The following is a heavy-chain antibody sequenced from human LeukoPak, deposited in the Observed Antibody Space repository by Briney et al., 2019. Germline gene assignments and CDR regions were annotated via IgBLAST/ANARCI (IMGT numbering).Heavy chain of an antibody. CDR1: GFIVSC. CDR2: ISGSGGST. V-gene: IGHV3-23*01. CDR3: AKELFRIAVAGINDY. Sequence: GGSLRLSCAASGFIVSCMSWVRQAPGKGLEWVSAISGSGGSTYYADSVKGRFTISRDNSKNTLYLQMNSLRAEDTAVYYCAKELFRIAVAGINDYWGQGTLVTVSS. D-gene: IGHD6-19*01. J-gene: IGHJ4*02.